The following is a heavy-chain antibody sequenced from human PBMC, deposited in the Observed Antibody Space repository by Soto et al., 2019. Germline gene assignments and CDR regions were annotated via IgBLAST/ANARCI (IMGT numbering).Heavy chain of an antibody. CDR2: ISAYNGNT. V-gene: IGHV1-18*01. J-gene: IGHJ4*02. Sequence: QVQLVQSGAEVKKPGASVKVSCKSSGYTFTNFGISWVRQAPGQGLEWMGWISAYNGNTDYAQNLQGRVTMTTGTSTSTAYIELRSLRSDDTAVYYCARDLVATSIDYWGQGTLVTVSS. CDR1: GYTFTNFG. D-gene: IGHD5-12*01. CDR3: ARDLVATSIDY.